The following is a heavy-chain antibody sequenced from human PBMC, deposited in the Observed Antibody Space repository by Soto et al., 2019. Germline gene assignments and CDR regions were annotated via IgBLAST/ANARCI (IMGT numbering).Heavy chain of an antibody. CDR2: ISYDGINK. CDR3: SMPLYSGSYSDYYFDY. CDR1: GFTFSSYA. Sequence: PGGSLRLSCAASGFTFSSYAMHWVRQAPGKGLEWVAVISYDGINKYYADSVQGRFTISRDISKNTLYLQMNSLRTEDTAVYYCSMPLYSGSYSDYYFDYWGQGNLVTVSS. D-gene: IGHD1-26*01. J-gene: IGHJ4*02. V-gene: IGHV3-30-3*01.